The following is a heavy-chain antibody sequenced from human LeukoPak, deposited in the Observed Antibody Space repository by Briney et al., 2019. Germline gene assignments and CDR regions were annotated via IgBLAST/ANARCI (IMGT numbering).Heavy chain of an antibody. CDR2: ISYSGST. V-gene: IGHV4-31*03. CDR3: ARDGITVVIPYNWFDP. D-gene: IGHD1-14*01. J-gene: IGHJ5*02. Sequence: SSETLSLTCSVSGGSISSGGYYWSWIRQHPGKGLEWIGYISYSGSTHYNPSLKSRVTISADTSKNQFSLKLSFVTAADTAVYYCARDGITVVIPYNWFDPWGQGTLVTVSS. CDR1: GGSISSGGYY.